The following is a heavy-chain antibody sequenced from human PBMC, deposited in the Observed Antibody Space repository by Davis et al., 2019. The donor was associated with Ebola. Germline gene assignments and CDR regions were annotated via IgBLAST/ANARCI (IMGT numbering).Heavy chain of an antibody. V-gene: IGHV3-7*01. CDR3: ARDKRYSSSSSAFDI. J-gene: IGHJ3*02. CDR2: IKEDGSEK. D-gene: IGHD6-6*01. Sequence: GESLKISCAASGFTFSSHWMTWVRQAPGKGLEWVANIKEDGSEKYYVDSVKGRFTVSRDNAKNSLSLQMNSLRAEDTAVYYCARDKRYSSSSSAFDIWGQGTMVTVSS. CDR1: GFTFSSHW.